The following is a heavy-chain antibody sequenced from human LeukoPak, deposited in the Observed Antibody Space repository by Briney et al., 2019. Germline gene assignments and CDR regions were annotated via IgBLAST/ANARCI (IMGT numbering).Heavy chain of an antibody. D-gene: IGHD1-1*01. J-gene: IGHJ5*02. Sequence: SETLSPTCAVSGGSISSGGYSWSWIRQPPGKGLEWIGYIYHSGSTYYSPSLKSRVAISVDRSKNQFSLKLSSVTAADTAVYYCARGTERASWFDPWGQGTLVTVSS. V-gene: IGHV4-30-2*01. CDR2: IYHSGST. CDR3: ARGTERASWFDP. CDR1: GGSISSGGYS.